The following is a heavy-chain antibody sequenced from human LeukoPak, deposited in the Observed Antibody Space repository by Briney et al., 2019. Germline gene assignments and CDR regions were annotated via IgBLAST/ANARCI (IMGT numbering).Heavy chain of an antibody. CDR2: IGRGSST. CDR3: AKWGDYDILTGYYDSDY. J-gene: IGHJ4*02. CDR1: GFIFSNYA. Sequence: EASLRLSCAASGFIFSNYAMSWVRQAPGKGLEWVSAIGRGSSTYYADSVKGRFTISRDNSKNTLYLQLNRLRAEDTAVYYCAKWGDYDILTGYYDSDYWGQGTLVTVSS. D-gene: IGHD3-9*01. V-gene: IGHV3-23*01.